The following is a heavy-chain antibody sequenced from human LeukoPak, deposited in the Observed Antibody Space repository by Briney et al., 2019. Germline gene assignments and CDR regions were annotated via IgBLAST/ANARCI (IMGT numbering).Heavy chain of an antibody. V-gene: IGHV6-1*01. CDR2: TYYRSKWYN. Sequence: SQTLSLTCAISGDSVSSNSAAWNWIRQSSSKGLEWLGRTYYRSKWYNDSAVSVKSRITINPDTYKNQFSLQLNSVTPEDTAVYYCARGCSGGSCYSGYFDYWGQGTLVTVSS. J-gene: IGHJ4*02. CDR1: GDSVSSNSAA. D-gene: IGHD2-15*01. CDR3: ARGCSGGSCYSGYFDY.